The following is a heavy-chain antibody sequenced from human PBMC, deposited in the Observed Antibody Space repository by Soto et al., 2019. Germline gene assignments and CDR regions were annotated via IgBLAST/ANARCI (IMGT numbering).Heavy chain of an antibody. CDR2: IKQDGSEK. J-gene: IGHJ6*02. CDR1: GFTFSSYW. Sequence: EVQLVESGGGLVQPGGSLRLSCAASGFTFSSYWMSWVRQAPGKGLEWVANIKQDGSEKYYVDSVKGRFTISRDNAKNSLYLQMNSLRAEDTAVYYCASRDITMVRGVYYYGMDVWGQGTTVTVSS. D-gene: IGHD3-10*01. CDR3: ASRDITMVRGVYYYGMDV. V-gene: IGHV3-7*05.